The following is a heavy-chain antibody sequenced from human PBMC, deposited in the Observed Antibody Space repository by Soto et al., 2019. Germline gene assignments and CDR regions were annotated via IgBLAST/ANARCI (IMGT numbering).Heavy chain of an antibody. V-gene: IGHV4-31*03. CDR3: AACGNSNYGGAFDI. J-gene: IGHJ3*02. Sequence: SETLSLTCTVSGGSISSGGYFWSWIRQRPGKGLEWIGYIYYSGSTDYNPSLRSRVTISLDTSKKQFSLKLNSVTAADTVVYYCAACGNSNYGGAFDIWGQGKMVTVSS. D-gene: IGHD4-17*01. CDR1: GGSISSGGYF. CDR2: IYYSGST.